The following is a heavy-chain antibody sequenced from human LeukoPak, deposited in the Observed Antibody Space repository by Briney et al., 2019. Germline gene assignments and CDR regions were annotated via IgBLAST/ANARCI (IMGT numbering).Heavy chain of an antibody. CDR2: FDPEDGET. V-gene: IGHV1-24*01. D-gene: IGHD3-22*01. CDR3: ASDPQYYYDGTTSYYKDRPLNY. J-gene: IGHJ4*02. Sequence: ASVKVSCKVSGYTLTELSMHWVRQAPGKGLEWMGGFDPEDGETIYAQKFQGRVTMTEDTSTDTAYMELSSLRSEDTAVYYCASDPQYYYDGTTSYYKDRPLNYWGQGTLVTVSS. CDR1: GYTLTELS.